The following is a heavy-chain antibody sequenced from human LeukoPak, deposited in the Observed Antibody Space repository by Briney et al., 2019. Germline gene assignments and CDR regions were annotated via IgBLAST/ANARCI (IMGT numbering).Heavy chain of an antibody. Sequence: GGSLRLSCAAFGFTFSSYWMTWVRQAPGKGLDWVANIKGDGSEKYYVDSVKGRFTISRDNAKNSLHLQMNSLRAEDTAVYYCARHPYDSRGYVTWGQGILVTVSS. CDR1: GFTFSSYW. V-gene: IGHV3-7*01. J-gene: IGHJ5*02. CDR2: IKGDGSEK. D-gene: IGHD3-22*01. CDR3: ARHPYDSRGYVT.